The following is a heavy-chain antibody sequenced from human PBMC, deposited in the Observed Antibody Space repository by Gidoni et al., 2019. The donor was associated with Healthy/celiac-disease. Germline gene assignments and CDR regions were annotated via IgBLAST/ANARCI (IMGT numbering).Heavy chain of an antibody. CDR1: GYTFTSYY. D-gene: IGHD4-17*01. V-gene: IGHV1-46*01. Sequence: QVQLVQSGAEVKKPGASVKVSCKASGYTFTSYYMHWVRQAPGQGLEWMGIINPSGGSTSYAKKFQGRVTMTRDTSTSTVYMELSSLRSEDTAVYYCARDEGAAAVTTLGPSWFDYWGQGTLVTVSS. CDR3: ARDEGAAAVTTLGPSWFDY. J-gene: IGHJ4*02. CDR2: INPSGGST.